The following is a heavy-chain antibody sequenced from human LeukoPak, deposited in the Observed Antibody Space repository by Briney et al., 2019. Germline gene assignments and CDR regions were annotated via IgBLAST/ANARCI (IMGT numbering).Heavy chain of an antibody. CDR2: ISRSGITI. CDR3: ARDASPAAYNGNWFDP. Sequence: GGSLRLSCAASGFTFSRNSMNWIRQAPGKGLEWVSYISRSGITISYADSVKGRFTISRDNAKNSLYLQMNSLRAEDTAVYFCARDASPAAYNGNWFDPWGQGTLVTVSS. CDR1: GFTFSRNS. J-gene: IGHJ5*02. V-gene: IGHV3-48*04. D-gene: IGHD3-10*01.